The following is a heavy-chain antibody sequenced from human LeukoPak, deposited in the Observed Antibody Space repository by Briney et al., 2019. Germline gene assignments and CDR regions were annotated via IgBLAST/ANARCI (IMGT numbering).Heavy chain of an antibody. CDR2: TSSSSSYI. CDR3: AREDTIFGVVMLFDY. D-gene: IGHD3-3*01. CDR1: GFTFSSYS. V-gene: IGHV3-21*01. J-gene: IGHJ4*02. Sequence: AGGSLRLSCAASGFTFSSYSMNWVRQAPGKGLEWVSSTSSSSSYIYYADSVKGRFTISRDNAKNSLYLQMNSLRAEDTAVYYCAREDTIFGVVMLFDYWGQGTLVTVSS.